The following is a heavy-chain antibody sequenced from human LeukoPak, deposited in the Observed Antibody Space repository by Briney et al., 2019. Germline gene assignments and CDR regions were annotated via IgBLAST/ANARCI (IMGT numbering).Heavy chain of an antibody. CDR2: IYYSGST. Sequence: SETLSLTCTVSGGSISSGGYYWSWIRQPPGKGLEWIGYIYYSGSTNYNPSLKSRFTISVDTSKNQFSLKLSSVTAADAAVYYCARLFSGYDYRRKYYYYYGMDVWGQGTTVTVSS. CDR3: ARLFSGYDYRRKYYYYYGMDV. V-gene: IGHV4-61*08. J-gene: IGHJ6*02. CDR1: GGSISSGGYY. D-gene: IGHD5-12*01.